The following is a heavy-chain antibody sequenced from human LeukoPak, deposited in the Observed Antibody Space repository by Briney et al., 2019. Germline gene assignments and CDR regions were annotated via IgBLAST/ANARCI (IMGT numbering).Heavy chain of an antibody. Sequence: ASETLSLTCAVYGGSFSGYYWSWIRQPPGKGLEWIGEINHSGSTNYNPSLKSRVTISADTSKNQFSLKLSSVTAADTAVYYCARGRRQWLERLNDYWGQGTLVTVSS. J-gene: IGHJ4*02. CDR3: ARGRRQWLERLNDY. D-gene: IGHD6-19*01. V-gene: IGHV4-34*01. CDR2: INHSGST. CDR1: GGSFSGYY.